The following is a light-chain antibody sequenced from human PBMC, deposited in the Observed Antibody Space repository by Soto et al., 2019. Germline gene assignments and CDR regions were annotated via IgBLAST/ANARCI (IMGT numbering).Light chain of an antibody. V-gene: IGKV1-8*01. CDR1: QGINSY. Sequence: AIRMTQSPSSLSASTGDRVTITCRASQGINSYLAWYQQKPGKAPKLLIYTASTLQSGVPSRFSGSGSGTEFTLTITSLQPEDFAAYYCQQLYSYPLTFGGGTKVDIK. CDR3: QQLYSYPLT. J-gene: IGKJ4*01. CDR2: TAS.